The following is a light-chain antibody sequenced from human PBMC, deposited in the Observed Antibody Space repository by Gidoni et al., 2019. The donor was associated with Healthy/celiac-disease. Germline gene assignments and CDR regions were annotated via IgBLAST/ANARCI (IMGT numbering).Light chain of an antibody. CDR3: CSYAGSVV. CDR2: EVS. CDR1: SSDVGSYNL. Sequence: QSALTQPASVSGSPGQSLTISSTGTSSDVGSYNLVSWYQQHPGKAPKLMIYEVSKRPSGVSNRFSGSKSGNTASLTISGLQAEDEADYYCCSYAGSVVFGGGTKLTVL. V-gene: IGLV2-23*02. J-gene: IGLJ2*01.